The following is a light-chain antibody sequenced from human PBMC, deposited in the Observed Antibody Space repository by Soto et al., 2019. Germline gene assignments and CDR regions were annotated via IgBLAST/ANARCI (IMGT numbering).Light chain of an antibody. CDR2: SDD. V-gene: IGLV1-44*01. CDR3: AAWDDNLNGPL. Sequence: QSVLTQPPSLSGTPGQRVTIFCSGSNSNIGRYSVNWYQHFPGTAPKILIYSDDERPSGVPDRFSGSKSGTSASLAISGLQSEDEAEYYCAAWDDNLNGPLFGGGTQLTVL. J-gene: IGLJ7*01. CDR1: NSNIGRYS.